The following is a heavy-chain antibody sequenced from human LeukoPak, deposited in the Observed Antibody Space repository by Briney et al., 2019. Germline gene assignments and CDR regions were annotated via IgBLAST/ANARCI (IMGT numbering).Heavy chain of an antibody. CDR2: IYYSGST. Sequence: SETLSLTCTVSGGSISSYYWSWIRQPPGKGLEWIGYIYYSGSTNYNPSLKSRVTISVDTSKNQFSLKLSSVTAADTAVYYCARASRLMRDYYFDYWGQGTLVTVSS. CDR1: GGSISSYY. V-gene: IGHV4-59*01. CDR3: ARASRLMRDYYFDY. J-gene: IGHJ4*02.